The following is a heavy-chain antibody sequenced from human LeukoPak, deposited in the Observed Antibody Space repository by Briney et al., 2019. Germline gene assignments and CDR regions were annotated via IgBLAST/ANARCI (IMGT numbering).Heavy chain of an antibody. J-gene: IGHJ4*02. CDR3: ARVYSNYFDY. CDR1: GFTFSRNA. Sequence: GGPLRLSCAASGFTFSRNAMHWVRQAPGKGLEWVSIISVDATSKYYADSVKGRFTISRDNSKNTLYLQMNSLRAEDTAVYYCARVYSNYFDYWGQGTLITVSS. D-gene: IGHD4-4*01. CDR2: ISVDATSK. V-gene: IGHV3-30-3*01.